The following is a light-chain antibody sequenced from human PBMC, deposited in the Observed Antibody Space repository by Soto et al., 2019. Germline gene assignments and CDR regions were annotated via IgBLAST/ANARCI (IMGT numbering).Light chain of an antibody. CDR1: QSVSSN. CDR3: QQYNDWPLT. V-gene: IGKV3-15*01. J-gene: IGKJ1*01. CDR2: GAF. Sequence: EILMTQSPVTLSVSPGERATLSCRASQSVSSNLAWYQQKPGQAPSLLIYGAFTRATGIPARFSGTGSGTEFTLTISSLQSEDFAVYYCQQYNDWPLTFGRGTKVDIK.